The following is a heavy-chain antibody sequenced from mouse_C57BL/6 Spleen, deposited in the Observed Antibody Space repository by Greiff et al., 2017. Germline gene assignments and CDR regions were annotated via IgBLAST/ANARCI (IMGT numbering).Heavy chain of an antibody. Sequence: VQLQQSGAELVKPGASVKLSCTASGFNIKDYYMPWVKQRPEQGLEWIGRIDPEDGETKYAPQFQGKATITADTSANTAYLQRSSLTSEDTAVYYCALSNWDVGGFDYWGQGTTLTVSS. CDR3: ALSNWDVGGFDY. J-gene: IGHJ2*01. D-gene: IGHD4-1*01. CDR1: GFNIKDYY. V-gene: IGHV14-2*01. CDR2: IDPEDGET.